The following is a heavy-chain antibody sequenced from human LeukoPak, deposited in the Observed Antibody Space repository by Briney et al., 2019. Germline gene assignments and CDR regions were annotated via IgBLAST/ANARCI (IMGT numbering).Heavy chain of an antibody. V-gene: IGHV4-61*02. CDR2: IYTSGST. J-gene: IGHJ5*02. D-gene: IGHD1-1*01. CDR1: GGSISSGSYY. Sequence: PSETLSLTCTVSGGSISSGSYYWSWIRQPAGKGLEWIGRIYTSGSTNYNPSLKSRVTISVDTSKNQFSLKLSSVTAADTAVYYCARDRNNWYDFETGWFDPWGQGTLVTVSS. CDR3: ARDRNNWYDFETGWFDP.